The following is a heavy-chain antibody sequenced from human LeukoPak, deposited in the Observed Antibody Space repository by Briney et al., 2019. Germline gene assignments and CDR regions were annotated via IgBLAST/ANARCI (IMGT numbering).Heavy chain of an antibody. J-gene: IGHJ4*02. CDR2: IYYSGST. Sequence: SETLSLICTVSGGSISSGGYYWTWIRQHPGKGLEWIWYIYYSGSTYYNPSLKSRVTISVDTSKNQFSLKLSSVTAAGTAVYYCARGIVVVANFDYWGQGTLVTVSS. D-gene: IGHD3-22*01. CDR1: GGSISSGGYY. CDR3: ARGIVVVANFDY. V-gene: IGHV4-31*03.